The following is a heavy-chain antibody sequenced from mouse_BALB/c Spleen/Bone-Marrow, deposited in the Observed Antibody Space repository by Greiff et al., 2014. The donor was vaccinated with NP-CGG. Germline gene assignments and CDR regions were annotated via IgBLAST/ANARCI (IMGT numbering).Heavy chain of an antibody. D-gene: IGHD2-12*01. V-gene: IGHV5-17*02. CDR1: GFTFSSFG. J-gene: IGHJ3*01. CDR3: ARELLAY. CDR2: ISSGSSTI. Sequence: EVQLVESGGGLVQPGGSRKLSSAASGFTFSSFGMHWVRQAPEKGLEWVAYISSGSSTIYYADTVKGRFTISRDNPKNTLFLQMTSLRSEDTAMYYCARELLAYWGQGTLVTVSA.